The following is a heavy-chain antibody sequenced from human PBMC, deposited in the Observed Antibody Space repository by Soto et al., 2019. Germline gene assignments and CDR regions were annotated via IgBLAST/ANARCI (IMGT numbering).Heavy chain of an antibody. CDR3: AKVVPGAEAWFGP. V-gene: IGHV1-18*01. Sequence: QVQLVQSGGEVKRPGASVKVSCKTSGYTFSNYGITWVRQAPGQPLEWLGWISLYSDGTNYAHKFQGRVSMTTDTSTTTANMELRSLRSDDTAVYYCAKVVPGAEAWFGPWGQGTLVTVSS. CDR2: ISLYSDGT. CDR1: GYTFSNYG. D-gene: IGHD2-2*01. J-gene: IGHJ5*02.